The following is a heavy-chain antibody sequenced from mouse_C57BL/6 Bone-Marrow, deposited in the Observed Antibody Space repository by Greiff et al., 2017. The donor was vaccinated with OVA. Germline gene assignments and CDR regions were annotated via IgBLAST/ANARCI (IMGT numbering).Heavy chain of an antibody. CDR3: ARSPIYWYFDV. V-gene: IGHV5-6*01. Sequence: EVQGVESGGDLVKPGGSLKLSCAASGFTFSSYGMSWVRQTPDKRLEWVATISSGGSYTNYPDSVKGRFTISRDNAKNTLYLHMSSVKSWDTAMYYCARSPIYWYFDVWGTGTTVTVAS. D-gene: IGHD6-5*01. J-gene: IGHJ1*03. CDR2: ISSGGSYT. CDR1: GFTFSSYG.